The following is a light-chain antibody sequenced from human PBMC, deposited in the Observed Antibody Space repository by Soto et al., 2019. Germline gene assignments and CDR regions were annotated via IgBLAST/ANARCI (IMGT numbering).Light chain of an antibody. CDR2: DVS. Sequence: QSVLTQPRSVSGSPGQSVTISCTGTSRDVGGYNYVSWYQQHPGKAPKLMIYDVSERPSGVPDRFSGSKSGNTASLTISGLXAEDEADYYCCSYAGSYTLYVFGTGTKVTVL. V-gene: IGLV2-11*01. J-gene: IGLJ1*01. CDR1: SRDVGGYNY. CDR3: CSYAGSYTLYV.